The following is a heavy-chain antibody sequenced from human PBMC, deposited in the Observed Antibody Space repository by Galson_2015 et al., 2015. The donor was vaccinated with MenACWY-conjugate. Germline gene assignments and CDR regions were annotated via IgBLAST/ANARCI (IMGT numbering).Heavy chain of an antibody. CDR1: GFTFSTYP. Sequence: SLRLSCAASGFTFSTYPMNWVRQAPGKGLEWVSSISSSSTYIYYADSVKGRFTISRDNAKNSLYLQMNSLRADDTAVYHCAGSPYDVPKVIDYWGQGTLVTVSS. J-gene: IGHJ4*02. D-gene: IGHD5-12*01. CDR2: ISSSSTYI. CDR3: AGSPYDVPKVIDY. V-gene: IGHV3-21*01.